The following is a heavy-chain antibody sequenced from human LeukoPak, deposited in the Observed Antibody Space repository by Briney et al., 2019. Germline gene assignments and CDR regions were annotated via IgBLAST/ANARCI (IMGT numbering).Heavy chain of an antibody. CDR2: INTNTGNP. D-gene: IGHD5-18*01. J-gene: IGHJ4*02. Sequence: ASVKVSCKASGYTFTTYAMNWVRQAPGQGLECMGWINTNTGNPTYAQGFTGRFVFSLDTSVSTAYLQISSLKAEDTAVYYCARDGDTAMDARFDYWGQGTLVTVSS. CDR1: GYTFTTYA. V-gene: IGHV7-4-1*02. CDR3: ARDGDTAMDARFDY.